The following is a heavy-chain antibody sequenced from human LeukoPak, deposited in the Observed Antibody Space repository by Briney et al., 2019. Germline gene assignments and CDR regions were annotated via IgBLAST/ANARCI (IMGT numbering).Heavy chain of an antibody. CDR1: GFTFDDYA. Sequence: PGRSLRLSCAASGFTFDDYAMHWVRQAPGKGLEWVSGINWNSGSIGYADSVKGRFTISRGNAKNSLYMQMNSLRAEDTALYYCAKDIGSSGYYYPDYWGQGTLVTVSS. CDR3: AKDIGSSGYYYPDY. CDR2: INWNSGSI. D-gene: IGHD3-22*01. J-gene: IGHJ4*02. V-gene: IGHV3-9*01.